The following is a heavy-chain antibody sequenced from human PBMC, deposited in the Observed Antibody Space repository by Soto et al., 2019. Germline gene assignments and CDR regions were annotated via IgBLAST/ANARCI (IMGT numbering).Heavy chain of an antibody. CDR3: AVGDHYYDSSGYYFDY. CDR2: VIPLFNTS. D-gene: IGHD3-22*01. J-gene: IGHJ4*02. CDR1: GGTFSSYI. V-gene: IGHV1-69*01. Sequence: QVQLMQSGAEVKKPGSSVKVSCKASGGTFSSYIIAWVRQAPGQGFEWMGGVIPLFNTSNYARKFQGRVTITADESTSTAYMELSSLTSDDTAVFYCAVGDHYYDSSGYYFDYWGQGTLVTVSS.